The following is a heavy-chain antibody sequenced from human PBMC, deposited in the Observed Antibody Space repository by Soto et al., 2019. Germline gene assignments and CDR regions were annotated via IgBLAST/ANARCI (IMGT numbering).Heavy chain of an antibody. Sequence: EVQLLESGGDLVQPGGSLRLSCVASGFSFDEYAMHWVRQAPGKGLEWVSGISWNSGTMGYGESVKGRFTISRDNAKNSLYLQMNRLRAEDTALYYCAKGFCSSTRCLTYSYMDVWGKGTTVTVSS. CDR1: GFSFDEYA. J-gene: IGHJ6*03. CDR3: AKGFCSSTRCLTYSYMDV. CDR2: ISWNSGTM. V-gene: IGHV3-9*01. D-gene: IGHD2-2*01.